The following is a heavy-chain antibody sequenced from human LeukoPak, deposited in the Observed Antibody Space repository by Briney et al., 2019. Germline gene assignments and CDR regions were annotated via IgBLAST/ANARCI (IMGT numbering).Heavy chain of an antibody. Sequence: SETLSLTCTVSGDSISSGDYYWSWIRQPAWKGLEWIGRIYTSGSTNYNPSLKSRVTVSVDTSKNQFSLKLSSVTAADTAVYYCAREGPLLLWFGEYYYMDVWGKGTTVTISS. D-gene: IGHD3-10*01. J-gene: IGHJ6*03. CDR3: AREGPLLLWFGEYYYMDV. CDR1: GDSISSGDYY. CDR2: IYTSGST. V-gene: IGHV4-61*02.